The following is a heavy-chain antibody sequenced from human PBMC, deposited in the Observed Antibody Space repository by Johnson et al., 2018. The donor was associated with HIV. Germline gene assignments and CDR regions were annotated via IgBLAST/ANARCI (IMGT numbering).Heavy chain of an antibody. V-gene: IGHV3-64*01. CDR2: ISSNGGST. J-gene: IGHJ3*02. Sequence: VQLVESGGGLVQPGGSLRLSCAASGFTFSSHAMHWVRQAPGKGLEYVSGISSNGGSTYYANSVKGRFTISRDNSKNTLYLQMGSLRAEDMAVYYCARNRGDSPPDAFDIWGQGTMVTVSS. CDR1: GFTFSSHA. D-gene: IGHD3-10*01. CDR3: ARNRGDSPPDAFDI.